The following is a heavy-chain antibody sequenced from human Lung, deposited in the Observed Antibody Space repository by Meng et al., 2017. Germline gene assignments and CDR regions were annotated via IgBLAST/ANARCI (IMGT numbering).Heavy chain of an antibody. D-gene: IGHD4-11*01. V-gene: IGHV4-34*01. CDR1: GGSFSYYY. Sequence: HVQLQRLGAGLLKPSETLPPTCVVSGGSFSYYYWSWIRQPPGKGLEWIGEINHSGSTNYNPSLESRATISVDTSQNNLSLKLSSVTAADSAVYYCARGPTTMAHDFDYWGQGTLVTVSS. CDR2: INHSGST. CDR3: ARGPTTMAHDFDY. J-gene: IGHJ4*02.